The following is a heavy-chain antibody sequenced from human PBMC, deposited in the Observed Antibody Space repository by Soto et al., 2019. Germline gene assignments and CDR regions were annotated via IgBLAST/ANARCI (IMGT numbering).Heavy chain of an antibody. D-gene: IGHD3-22*01. CDR1: GGSFSGYY. V-gene: IGHV3-23*01. CDR3: AKASYYYDSSGPRAPFDY. Sequence: ETLSLTCAVYGGSFSGYYWSWIRQPPGKGLEWVSAISGSGGSTYYADSVKGRFTISRDNSKNTLYLQMNSLRAEDTAVYYCAKASYYYDSSGPRAPFDYWGQGTLVTVSS. J-gene: IGHJ4*02. CDR2: ISGSGGST.